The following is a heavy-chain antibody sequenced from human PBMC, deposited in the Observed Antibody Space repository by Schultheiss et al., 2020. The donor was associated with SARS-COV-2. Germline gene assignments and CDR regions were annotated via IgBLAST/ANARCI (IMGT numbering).Heavy chain of an antibody. CDR1: GGSISSYY. V-gene: IGHV4-59*01. CDR3: ARGFQH. CDR2: IYYSGST. Sequence: SETLSFTCTVSGGSISSYYWSWIRQPPGKGLEWIGYIYYSGSTNYNPSLKSRVTISVDTSKNQFSLKLSSVTAADTAVYYCARGFQHWGQGTLVTVSS. J-gene: IGHJ1*01.